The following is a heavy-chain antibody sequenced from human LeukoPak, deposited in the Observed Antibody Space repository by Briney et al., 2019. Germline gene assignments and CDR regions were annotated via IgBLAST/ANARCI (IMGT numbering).Heavy chain of an antibody. CDR1: GYSFTSYW. V-gene: IGHV5-10-1*01. CDR2: IDPSDSYT. CDR3: ARRKHDFWSGYSRYYFDY. D-gene: IGHD3-3*01. Sequence: PGESLKISCKGSGYSFTSYWISWVRQMPGKGLEWMGRIDPSDSYTNYSPSFQGHVTISADKSISTAYLQWSSLKASDTAMYYCARRKHDFWSGYSRYYFDYWGQGTLVTVSS. J-gene: IGHJ4*02.